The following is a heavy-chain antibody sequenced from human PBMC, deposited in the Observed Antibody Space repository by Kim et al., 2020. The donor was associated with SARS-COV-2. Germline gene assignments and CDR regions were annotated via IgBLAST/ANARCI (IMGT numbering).Heavy chain of an antibody. Sequence: GGSLRLSCAASGFTFSNAWMSWVRQAPGKGLEWVGRIKSKTDGGTTDYAAPVKGRFTISRDDSKNTLYLQMNSLKTEDTAVYYCTTDGSGSYDYYYYGMDVWGQGTTVTVSS. D-gene: IGHD3-10*01. CDR1: GFTFSNAW. J-gene: IGHJ6*02. CDR3: TTDGSGSYDYYYYGMDV. CDR2: IKSKTDGGTT. V-gene: IGHV3-15*01.